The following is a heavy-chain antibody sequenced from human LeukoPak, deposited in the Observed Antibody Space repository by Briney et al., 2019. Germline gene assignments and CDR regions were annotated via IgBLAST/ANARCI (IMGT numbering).Heavy chain of an antibody. J-gene: IGHJ4*02. D-gene: IGHD3-3*01. V-gene: IGHV3-30-3*01. CDR1: GFTFSTYT. CDR2: ISYDGSNK. CDR3: ARDSGDYDFWSGYYTHFDY. Sequence: GKSLRLSCAASGFTFSTYTMHWVRQAPGKGLEWVAVISYDGSNKYYADSVKGRFTISRDNSKNTLYLQMNSLRAEDTAVYYCARDSGDYDFWSGYYTHFDYWGQGTLVTVSS.